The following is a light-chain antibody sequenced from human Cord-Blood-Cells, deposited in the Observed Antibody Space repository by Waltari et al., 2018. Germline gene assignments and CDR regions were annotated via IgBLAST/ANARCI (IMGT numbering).Light chain of an antibody. CDR3: QQRSNWPLT. J-gene: IGKJ5*01. CDR1: QSFSSY. CDR2: DAS. V-gene: IGKV3-11*01. Sequence: IVFTQSPATLPLSPGERATLTCRASQSFSSYLALYQQKPGQAHRRLIYDASNRATGIPPRFSGSGSGTDSTLTISSLEPEDFAVYYCQQRSNWPLTFGQGTRLEIK.